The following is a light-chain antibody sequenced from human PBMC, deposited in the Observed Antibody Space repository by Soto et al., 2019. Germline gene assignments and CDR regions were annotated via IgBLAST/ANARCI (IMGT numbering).Light chain of an antibody. CDR2: DVT. V-gene: IGLV2-14*03. J-gene: IGLJ3*02. CDR3: TSYTTSSPYMV. CDR1: SSDVGGYNY. Sequence: QSALTQPASVSGSPGQSITISCTGTSSDVGGYNYVSWYQHHPGKAPTLMIYDVTNRPSGVSNRFTGSNSSNTASLTISGLQAEDEADYYCTSYTTSSPYMVFGGGTKLTVL.